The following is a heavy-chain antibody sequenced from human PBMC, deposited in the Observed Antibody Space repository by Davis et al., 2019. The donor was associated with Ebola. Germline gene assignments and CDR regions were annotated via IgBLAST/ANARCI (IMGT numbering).Heavy chain of an antibody. Sequence: PGGSLRLSCAASGLTFSKYWMSWARQAPGKGLEWVGRIKSKTDGGTTDYAAPVKGRFTISRDDSKNTLYLQMNSLKTEDTAVYYCTTDGVVGALGGDYWGQGTLVTVSS. J-gene: IGHJ4*02. V-gene: IGHV3-15*01. CDR3: TTDGVVGALGGDY. D-gene: IGHD1-26*01. CDR2: IKSKTDGGTT. CDR1: GLTFSKYW.